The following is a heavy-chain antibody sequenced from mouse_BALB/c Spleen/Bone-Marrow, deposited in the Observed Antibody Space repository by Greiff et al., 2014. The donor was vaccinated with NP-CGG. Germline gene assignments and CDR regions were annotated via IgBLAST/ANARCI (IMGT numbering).Heavy chain of an antibody. Sequence: QVQLQQSGPGLVKPGASVKISCTGSGYAFSSSWMNWVKQRPGQGPEWIGRIYPGDGDTNSNGRFKGKATLTADRSSNTAYMQLSSLTSVDSAVYFCARSAYYGSSYGAMDYWGQGTSVTVSS. CDR2: IYPGDGDT. CDR3: ARSAYYGSSYGAMDY. D-gene: IGHD1-1*01. V-gene: IGHV1-82*01. J-gene: IGHJ4*01. CDR1: GYAFSSSW.